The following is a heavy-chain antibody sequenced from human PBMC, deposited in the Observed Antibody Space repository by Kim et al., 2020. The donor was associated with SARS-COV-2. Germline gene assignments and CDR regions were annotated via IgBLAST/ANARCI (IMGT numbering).Heavy chain of an antibody. CDR3: ARLMRGSSPGDWFDP. D-gene: IGHD6-6*01. CDR1: GFTFSSYS. CDR2: ISSSSSYI. V-gene: IGHV3-21*01. Sequence: GGSLRLSCAASGFTFSSYSMNWVRQAPGKGLEWVSSISSSSSYIYYADSVKGRFTISRDNAKNSLYLQMNSLRAEDTAVYYCARLMRGSSPGDWFDPWGQGTLVTVSS. J-gene: IGHJ5*02.